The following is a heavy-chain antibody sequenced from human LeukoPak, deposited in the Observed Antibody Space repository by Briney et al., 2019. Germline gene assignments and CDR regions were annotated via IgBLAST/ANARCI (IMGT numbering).Heavy chain of an antibody. CDR2: ISSSSSTI. CDR3: ARDLTNYDFWSGYYTRFRDYYYYGMDV. D-gene: IGHD3-3*01. CDR1: GFTFSTYA. V-gene: IGHV3-48*01. Sequence: PGGSLRLSCAASGFTFSTYAVNWVRQAPGKGLEWVSYISSSSSTIYYADSVKGRFTISRDNAKNSLYLQMNSLRAEDTAVYYCARDLTNYDFWSGYYTRFRDYYYYGMDVWGQGTTVTVSS. J-gene: IGHJ6*02.